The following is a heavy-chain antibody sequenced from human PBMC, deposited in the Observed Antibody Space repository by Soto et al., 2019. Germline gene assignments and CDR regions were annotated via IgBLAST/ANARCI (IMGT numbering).Heavy chain of an antibody. J-gene: IGHJ4*02. D-gene: IGHD2-2*01. CDR1: GGSISSSSYY. V-gene: IGHV4-39*01. CDR3: ARVVVVPAAMTDTAMYIDY. CDR2: IYYSGIT. Sequence: QLQLQESGPGLVKPSVTLSLTCTVSGGSISSSSYYWGWIRQPPGKGLEWIGSIYYSGITYYNPSLKSRVTISVDTSKNQFSLKLSSVTAADTAVYYCARVVVVPAAMTDTAMYIDYWGQGNLVTVSS.